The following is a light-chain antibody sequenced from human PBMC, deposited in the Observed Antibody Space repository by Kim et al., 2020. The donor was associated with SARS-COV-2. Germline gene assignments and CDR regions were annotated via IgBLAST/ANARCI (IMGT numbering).Light chain of an antibody. CDR2: HDN. CDR1: KLGERY. CDR3: QAWDTTTAI. J-gene: IGLJ2*01. V-gene: IGLV3-1*01. Sequence: SYELTQPPSVTVSPGQTANITCSGDKLGERYVSWYQQKSGQSPAMVIHHDNKRPSGIPERFSGSNSGNTATLTISGTQASDEADFYCQAWDTTTAIFGGGTELTVL.